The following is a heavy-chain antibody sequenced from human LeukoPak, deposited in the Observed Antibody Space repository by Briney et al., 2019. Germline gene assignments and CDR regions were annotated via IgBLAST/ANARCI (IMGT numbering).Heavy chain of an antibody. CDR2: ISYDGSNK. CDR3: AKGELWFGPDY. CDR1: GFTFSSYA. Sequence: PGRSLRLSCAASGFTFSSYAMHWVRQAPGKGLEWVAVISYDGSNKYYADSVKGRFTISRDNSKNTLYLQMNSLRAEDTAVYYCAKGELWFGPDYWGQGTLVTVSS. D-gene: IGHD3-10*01. J-gene: IGHJ4*02. V-gene: IGHV3-30*04.